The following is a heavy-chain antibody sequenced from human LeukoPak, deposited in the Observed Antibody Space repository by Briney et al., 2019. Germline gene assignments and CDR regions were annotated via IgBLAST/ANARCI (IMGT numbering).Heavy chain of an antibody. CDR1: GGSISSYY. CDR3: ARLRITSDGWFDP. D-gene: IGHD3-10*01. V-gene: IGHV4-59*08. Sequence: SETLSLTCTVSGGSISSYYWSWIRQPPGKGLEWIGYIYYSGSTNYNPSLKSRVTISLDTSKNQFSLKLRSVTAADTAVYYCARLRITSDGWFDPWGQGTLVTVSS. J-gene: IGHJ5*02. CDR2: IYYSGST.